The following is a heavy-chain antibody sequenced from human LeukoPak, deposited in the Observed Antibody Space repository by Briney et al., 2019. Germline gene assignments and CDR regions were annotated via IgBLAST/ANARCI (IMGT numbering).Heavy chain of an antibody. Sequence: SETLSLTCTVSGGPITGYYWSWIRQPPGNGLEWIGYIHHTGSTNYNPSLMSRLTISVDTSQNQLSLKLSSVTAADTAIYYCARGERLGPDYWGQGTLVTVSS. CDR2: IHHTGST. D-gene: IGHD1-1*01. CDR1: GGPITGYY. J-gene: IGHJ4*02. CDR3: ARGERLGPDY. V-gene: IGHV4-59*01.